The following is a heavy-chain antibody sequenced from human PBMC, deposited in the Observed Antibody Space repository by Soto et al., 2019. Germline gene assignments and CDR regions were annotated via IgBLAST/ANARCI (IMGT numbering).Heavy chain of an antibody. CDR2: IKQDGSEK. J-gene: IGHJ5*02. D-gene: IGHD3-3*01. Sequence: GGSLRLSCAASGFTFSSFWMSWVRQAPGKGLEWVANIKQDGSEKYYVDSVKGRFTISRDNAKNSLYLQMNSLRAEDTAVYYCSSGFWRGYFTPWSQGPLVTVSA. CDR3: SSGFWRGYFTP. CDR1: GFTFSSFW. V-gene: IGHV3-7*01.